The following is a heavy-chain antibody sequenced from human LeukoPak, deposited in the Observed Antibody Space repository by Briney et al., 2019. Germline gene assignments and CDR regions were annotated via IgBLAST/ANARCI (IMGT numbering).Heavy chain of an antibody. J-gene: IGHJ3*02. CDR2: INSDGSGT. Sequence: GGSLRLSCGASGFTFNIYWMHWVRQAPGKAVVWVSRINSDGSGTSDADFVKGRFTISRDNSKNTLYLQMNSLRAEDTAMYYCARDRLTNDAFDIWGQGTMVTVSS. V-gene: IGHV3-74*01. CDR3: ARDRLTNDAFDI. D-gene: IGHD2-8*01. CDR1: GFTFNIYW.